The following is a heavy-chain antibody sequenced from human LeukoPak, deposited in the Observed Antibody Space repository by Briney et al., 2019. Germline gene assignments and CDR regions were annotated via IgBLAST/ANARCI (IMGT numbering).Heavy chain of an antibody. Sequence: PGRSLRLSCAASGFTFSSYGVHWVRQAPGKGLEWVAVISYDGSNKYYADSVKGRFTISRDNAKNSLYLQMNSLRAEDTAVYYCAREEGSGSYERYWGQGTLVTVSS. CDR1: GFTFSSYG. CDR2: ISYDGSNK. D-gene: IGHD1-26*01. J-gene: IGHJ4*02. CDR3: AREEGSGSYERY. V-gene: IGHV3-30*03.